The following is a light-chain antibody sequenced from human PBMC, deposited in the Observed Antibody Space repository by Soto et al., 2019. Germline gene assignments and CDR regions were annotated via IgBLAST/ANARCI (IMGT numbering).Light chain of an antibody. J-gene: IGKJ3*01. CDR2: KAS. Sequence: DIQVTQSPSTLSASVGDSVTISCRASQIISNWLAWYQQKPGKAPKLLIYKASNLESGVPSRFSGSGSGTDFTLTISSLQPDDFATYYCQTYNTFLLTFGPGTKVDIK. CDR3: QTYNTFLLT. CDR1: QIISNW. V-gene: IGKV1-5*03.